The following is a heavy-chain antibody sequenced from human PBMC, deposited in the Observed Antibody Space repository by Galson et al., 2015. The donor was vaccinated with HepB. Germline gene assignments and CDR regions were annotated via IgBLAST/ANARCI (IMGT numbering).Heavy chain of an antibody. CDR2: ISNSGNTI. CDR1: GFIFSDYY. D-gene: IGHD2-21*02. V-gene: IGHV3-11*01. CDR3: AREGWRRAGYCDD. Sequence: LRLSCAASGFIFSDYYMSWIRQAPGKGLEWISYISNSGNTIYYADSVKGRFTISRDNARNSLYLQMKSLRADDTAVYYCAREGWRRAGYCDDWGQGTRVTVSS. J-gene: IGHJ4*02.